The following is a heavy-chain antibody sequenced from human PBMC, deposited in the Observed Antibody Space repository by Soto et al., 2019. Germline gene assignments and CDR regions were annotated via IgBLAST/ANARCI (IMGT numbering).Heavy chain of an antibody. CDR2: LNTKSGNT. CDR3: ARTYGMDV. CDR1: GYTFTSYD. J-gene: IGHJ6*01. V-gene: IGHV1-8*01. Sequence: QVQLGQSGAEVKKPGASVKVSCKASGYTFTSYDLNWVRQAPGQGLEWMGWLNTKSGNTGYAQKLQGRVTMTRNTSISTAYMELSSLRSEGAAVYYCARTYGMDVCGQGPTVPVSS.